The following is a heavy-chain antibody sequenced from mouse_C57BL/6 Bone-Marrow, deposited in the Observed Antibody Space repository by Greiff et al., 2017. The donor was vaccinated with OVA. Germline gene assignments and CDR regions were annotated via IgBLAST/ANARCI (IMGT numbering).Heavy chain of an antibody. D-gene: IGHD2-2*01. CDR1: GYAFSSYW. Sequence: VQLQQSGAELVKPGASVKISCKASGYAFSSYWMNWVKQRPGKGLEWIGQIYPGDGDTNYNGKFKGKATLTADKSSSPAYMQLSSLTSEDSAVYFCARGGFGDDGNLPYYYAMDYWGQGTSVTVAS. J-gene: IGHJ4*01. V-gene: IGHV1-80*01. CDR2: IYPGDGDT. CDR3: ARGGFGDDGNLPYYYAMDY.